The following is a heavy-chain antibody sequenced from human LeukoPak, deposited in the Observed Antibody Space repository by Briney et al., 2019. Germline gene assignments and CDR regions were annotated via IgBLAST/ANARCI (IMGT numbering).Heavy chain of an antibody. CDR3: ANDLGWIQLNLG. CDR2: ISNSDNST. CDR1: GFSFSIHD. J-gene: IGHJ4*02. Sequence: PGGSLRLSCAASGFSFSIHDMTWVRQAPGKGLEWVSTISNSDNSTYYADSVKGRFTFSRDNSKNTLYLQMNSLRAEDTAVYYCANDLGWIQLNLGRGQGTLVTVSS. D-gene: IGHD5-18*01. V-gene: IGHV3-23*01.